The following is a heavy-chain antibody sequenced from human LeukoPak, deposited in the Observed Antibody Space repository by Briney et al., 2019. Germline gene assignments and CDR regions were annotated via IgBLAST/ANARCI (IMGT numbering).Heavy chain of an antibody. J-gene: IGHJ4*02. V-gene: IGHV3-20*04. CDR2: INWNGGST. CDR3: ARNHRPYYDSSGYYYYYFDY. Sequence: PGGSLRLSCAASGFTFDDYGMSWVRQAPGKGLEWVSGINWNGGSTGYADSVKGRFTISRDNAKNSLYLQMNSLRAEDTALYYCARNHRPYYDSSGYYYYYFDYWGQGTLVTVSS. CDR1: GFTFDDYG. D-gene: IGHD3-22*01.